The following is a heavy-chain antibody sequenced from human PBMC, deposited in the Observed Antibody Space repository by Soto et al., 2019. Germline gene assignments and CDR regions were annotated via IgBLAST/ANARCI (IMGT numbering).Heavy chain of an antibody. Sequence: QLQLQESGPGLVKPSETLSLTCTVSGGSISSSSYYWGWIRQPPGKGLEWIGSIYYSGSTYYNPSLKSRVTISVDTSKNQFSLKLSSVTAADTAVYYCAERTVGAFFDYWGLGTLVTVSS. V-gene: IGHV4-39*01. CDR3: AERTVGAFFDY. J-gene: IGHJ4*02. D-gene: IGHD1-26*01. CDR2: IYYSGST. CDR1: GGSISSSSYY.